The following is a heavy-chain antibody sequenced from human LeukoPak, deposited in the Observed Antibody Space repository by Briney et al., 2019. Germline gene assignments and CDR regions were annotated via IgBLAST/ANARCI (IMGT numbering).Heavy chain of an antibody. V-gene: IGHV3-30*02. CDR3: AKDLGGSNYVSLDY. J-gene: IGHJ4*02. D-gene: IGHD4-11*01. Sequence: GGSLRLSCAASGFTFSSYGMHWVRQAPGKGLEWVAFIRYDGSNKYYADSVKGRFTISRDNSKNTLYLQMNSLRAEDTAVYYCAKDLGGSNYVSLDYWGQGTLVTVSS. CDR1: GFTFSSYG. CDR2: IRYDGSNK.